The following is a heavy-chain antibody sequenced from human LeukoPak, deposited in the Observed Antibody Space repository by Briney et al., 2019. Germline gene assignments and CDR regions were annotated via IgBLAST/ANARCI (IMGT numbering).Heavy chain of an antibody. Sequence: GGSLRLSCAASGFTFSNAWMTRVRQAPGKGLEWVGRIKSKTDGGTTEYAAPVKGRFTISRDDSKNTLYLQMNSLKSEDTAVYYCLYNWNDACFDYWGLGTLVTVSS. V-gene: IGHV3-15*01. D-gene: IGHD1-20*01. CDR1: GFTFSNAW. J-gene: IGHJ4*02. CDR3: LYNWNDACFDY. CDR2: IKSKTDGGTT.